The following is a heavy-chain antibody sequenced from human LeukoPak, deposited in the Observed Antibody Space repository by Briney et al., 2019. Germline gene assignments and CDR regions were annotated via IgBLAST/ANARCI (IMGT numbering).Heavy chain of an antibody. Sequence: GGSLRLSCAASGFTFSSYAMHWVRQAPGKGLEWVSSISSGSSHIYYADSVKGRFTISRDNAKNSLYLQMNSLRAEDTAVYYCARDREQWLVRRFDYWGQGTLVTVSS. CDR3: ARDREQWLVRRFDY. D-gene: IGHD6-19*01. V-gene: IGHV3-21*06. J-gene: IGHJ4*02. CDR1: GFTFSSYA. CDR2: ISSGSSHI.